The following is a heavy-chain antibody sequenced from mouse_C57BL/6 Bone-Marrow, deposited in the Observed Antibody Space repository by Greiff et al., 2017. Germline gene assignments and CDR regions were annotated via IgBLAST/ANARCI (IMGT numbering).Heavy chain of an antibody. Sequence: EVQRVESGGDLVKPGGSLKLSCAASGFTFSSYGMSWVRQTPDKRLEWVATISSGGSYTYYPDSVKGRFTISRDNAKNTLYLQMSSRKSEDTAMYYCARRGRRGYFDVWGTGTTVTVSS. J-gene: IGHJ1*03. CDR3: ARRGRRGYFDV. D-gene: IGHD1-1*01. V-gene: IGHV5-6*01. CDR1: GFTFSSYG. CDR2: ISSGGSYT.